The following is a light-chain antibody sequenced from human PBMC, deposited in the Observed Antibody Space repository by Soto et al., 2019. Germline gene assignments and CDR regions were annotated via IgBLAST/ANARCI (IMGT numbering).Light chain of an antibody. CDR1: QSVSSSY. Sequence: TVLSQSPGTLSLSPGERATHSCRASQSVSSSYLAWYQQKPGQAPRLLIYGASSRATGIPDRFSGSGSGTDFTLTISRLEPEDFSVYYCQQYGSSPWAFGQGTK. CDR3: QQYGSSPWA. J-gene: IGKJ1*01. CDR2: GAS. V-gene: IGKV3-20*01.